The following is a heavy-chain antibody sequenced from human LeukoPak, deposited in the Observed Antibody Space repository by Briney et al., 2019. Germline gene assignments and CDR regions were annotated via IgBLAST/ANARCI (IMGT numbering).Heavy chain of an antibody. CDR2: IYYSGST. D-gene: IGHD6-19*01. CDR1: GGSISSYY. Sequence: SETLSLTCTVSGGSISSYYWSWIRQPPGKGLEWIGYIYYSGSTNYNPSLKSRVTISVDTSKNQFSLKLSSVTAADTAVYYCASTYGGSGWSPGHWYFDLWGRGTLVTVSS. V-gene: IGHV4-59*08. CDR3: ASTYGGSGWSPGHWYFDL. J-gene: IGHJ2*01.